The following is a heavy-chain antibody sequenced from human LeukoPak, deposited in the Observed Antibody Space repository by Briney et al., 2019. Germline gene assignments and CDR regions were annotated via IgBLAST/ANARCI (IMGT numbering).Heavy chain of an antibody. CDR1: GGTFSSYA. D-gene: IGHD6-13*01. V-gene: IGHV1-69*13. CDR2: IIPIFGTA. J-gene: IGHJ1*01. CDR3: ARDNGMGAAGTRYFQH. Sequence: SVKVSCKASGGTFSSYAISWVRQAPGQGLAWMGGIIPIFGTANYAQKFQGRVTITADESTSTAYMELSSLRSEDTAVYYCARDNGMGAAGTRYFQHWGQGTLVTVSS.